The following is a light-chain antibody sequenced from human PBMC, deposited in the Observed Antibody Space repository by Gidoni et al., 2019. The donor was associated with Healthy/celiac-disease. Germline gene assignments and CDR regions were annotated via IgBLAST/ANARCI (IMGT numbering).Light chain of an antibody. V-gene: IGKV3-11*01. J-gene: IGKJ2*01. CDR3: QQRSNWPSMYT. CDR1: QSVSSY. Sequence: GERATLSCRASQSVSSYLAWYQQKPGQAPRLLIYDASNRATGIPARFSGSGSGTDFTLTISSLEPEDFAVYYCQQRSNWPSMYTFGQGTKLEIK. CDR2: DAS.